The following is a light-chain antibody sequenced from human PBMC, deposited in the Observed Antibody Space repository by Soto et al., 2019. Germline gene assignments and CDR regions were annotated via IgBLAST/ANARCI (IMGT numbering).Light chain of an antibody. V-gene: IGLV2-18*02. CDR1: SSDVGTYNR. J-gene: IGLJ1*01. Sequence: QSVLTQPPSVSGSPGQSVTISFTGTSSDVGTYNRVSWYQQPPSTAPKLMIYEVSNRPSGVPDRFSGSKSGNTASLTISWLQAEDEADYYCSSYTSSSTYVFGTGTKVTVL. CDR3: SSYTSSSTYV. CDR2: EVS.